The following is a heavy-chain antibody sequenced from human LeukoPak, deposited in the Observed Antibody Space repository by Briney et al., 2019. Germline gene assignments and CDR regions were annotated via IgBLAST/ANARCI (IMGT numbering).Heavy chain of an antibody. CDR1: GGSISSYY. J-gene: IGHJ6*03. D-gene: IGHD1-26*01. Sequence: SETLSLTCTVSGGSISSYYWSWIRQPPGKGLEWIGYIYYSGSTNYNPSLKSRVTISVDTSKNQFSLKLSSVTAADTAVYYCAKGTDSGNYHGAYHMDVWGKGTTVTVSS. V-gene: IGHV4-59*01. CDR3: AKGTDSGNYHGAYHMDV. CDR2: IYYSGST.